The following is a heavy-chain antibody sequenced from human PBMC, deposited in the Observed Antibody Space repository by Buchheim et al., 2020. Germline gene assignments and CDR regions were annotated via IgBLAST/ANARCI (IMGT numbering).Heavy chain of an antibody. Sequence: EAQLLESGGGLVQPGGSLRLSCAVSGFTFSNSAMTWVRQAPGKGLEWVSAISRSGDTTYYADSVMGRFTISRDNSKNPLYLQMNSLRVDDTAVYYCAKEEVPNDYWGLGTL. J-gene: IGHJ4*02. CDR2: ISRSGDTT. V-gene: IGHV3-23*01. CDR3: AKEEVPNDY. CDR1: GFTFSNSA.